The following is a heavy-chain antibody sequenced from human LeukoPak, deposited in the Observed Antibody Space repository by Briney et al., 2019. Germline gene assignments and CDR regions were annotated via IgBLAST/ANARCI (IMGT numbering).Heavy chain of an antibody. CDR1: GGSFSGNY. Sequence: SETLSLTCGVYGGSFSGNYWSWIRQPPGKGLEWIGEINHSGITNYNPSLKSRVIISGDTSKSQFSLKLTSVTAADTAVYYCARRRGYYDSGNLYGLDIDFWGQGILVTVSS. J-gene: IGHJ4*02. V-gene: IGHV4-34*01. CDR2: INHSGIT. D-gene: IGHD3-10*01. CDR3: ARRRGYYDSGNLYGLDIDF.